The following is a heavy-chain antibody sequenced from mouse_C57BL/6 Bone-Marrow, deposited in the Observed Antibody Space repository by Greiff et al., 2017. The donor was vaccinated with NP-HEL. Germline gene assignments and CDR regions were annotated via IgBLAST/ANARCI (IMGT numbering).Heavy chain of an antibody. D-gene: IGHD1-1*01. J-gene: IGHJ1*03. V-gene: IGHV1-81*01. Sequence: VKLVESGAELARPGASVKLSCKASGYTFTSYGISWVKQRTGQGLEWIGEIYPRSGNTYYNEKFKGKATLTADKSSSTAYMELRSLTSEDSAVYFCARNGSNYWYFDVWGTGTTVTVSS. CDR2: IYPRSGNT. CDR3: ARNGSNYWYFDV. CDR1: GYTFTSYG.